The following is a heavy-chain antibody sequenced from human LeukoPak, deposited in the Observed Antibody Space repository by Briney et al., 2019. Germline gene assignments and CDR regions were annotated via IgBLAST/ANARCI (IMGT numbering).Heavy chain of an antibody. V-gene: IGHV4-31*03. Sequence: SQTLSLTCIVSGGSISSGGYYWSWIRQHPGKGLEWIGYIYYSGSTYYNPSLKSRVTISVDTSKNQFSLKLSSVTAADTAVYYCARAKDYGSRSPVYYFDYWGQGTLVTVSS. J-gene: IGHJ4*02. CDR1: GGSISSGGYY. D-gene: IGHD3-10*01. CDR2: IYYSGST. CDR3: ARAKDYGSRSPVYYFDY.